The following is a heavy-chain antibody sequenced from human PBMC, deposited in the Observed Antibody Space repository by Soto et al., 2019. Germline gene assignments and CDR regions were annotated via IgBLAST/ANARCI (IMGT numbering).Heavy chain of an antibody. CDR2: ISGSGGST. J-gene: IGHJ6*03. CDR1: GFTFSSYA. Sequence: EVQLLESGGGLVQPGGSLRLSCAASGFTFSSYAMSWVRQAPGKGLEWVSAISGSGGSTYYADSVKGRFTISRDNSKNTLYLQMNSLRAEDTAVYYCAKSPLRTDGPEVDYYYMDVWGKGTTVTVSS. CDR3: AKSPLRTDGPEVDYYYMDV. V-gene: IGHV3-23*01.